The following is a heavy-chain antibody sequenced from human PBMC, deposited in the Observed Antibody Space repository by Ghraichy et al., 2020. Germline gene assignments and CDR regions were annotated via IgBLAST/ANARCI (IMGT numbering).Heavy chain of an antibody. CDR2: MNPNSGNT. J-gene: IGHJ6*03. V-gene: IGHV1-8*01. CDR1: GYTFTSYD. CDR3: ARVPREYYYYYMDV. Sequence: VKVSCKASGYTFTSYDINWVRQATGQGLEWMGWMNPNSGNTGYAQKFQGRVTMTRNTSISTAYMELSSLRSEDTAVYYCARVPREYYYYYMDVWGKGTTVTVSS.